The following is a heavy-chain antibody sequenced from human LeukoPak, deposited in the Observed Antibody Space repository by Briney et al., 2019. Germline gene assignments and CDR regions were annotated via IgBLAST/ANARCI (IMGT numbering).Heavy chain of an antibody. CDR3: ARGGLKNTAMVTHFDY. D-gene: IGHD5-18*01. CDR1: GGSISSYY. V-gene: IGHV4-59*12. Sequence: SETLSLTCTVSGGSISSYYWSWIRQPPGKGLEWIGYIYYSGSTDYNPSLKSRVTISVDTSKNQFFLKLSSVTPEDTAVYYCARGGLKNTAMVTHFDYWGQGTLVTVSS. J-gene: IGHJ4*02. CDR2: IYYSGST.